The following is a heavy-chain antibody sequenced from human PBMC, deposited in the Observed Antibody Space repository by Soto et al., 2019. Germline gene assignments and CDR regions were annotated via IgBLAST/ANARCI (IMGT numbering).Heavy chain of an antibody. CDR2: ISYDGSNK. Sequence: GSLRLSCAASGFTFSSYAMHWVRQAPGKGLEWVAVISYDGSNKYYADSVKGRFTISRDNSKNTLYLQMNSLRAEDTAVYYCARAIAAAGHDAFDIWGQGTMVTVSS. J-gene: IGHJ3*02. CDR3: ARAIAAAGHDAFDI. V-gene: IGHV3-30-3*01. CDR1: GFTFSSYA. D-gene: IGHD6-13*01.